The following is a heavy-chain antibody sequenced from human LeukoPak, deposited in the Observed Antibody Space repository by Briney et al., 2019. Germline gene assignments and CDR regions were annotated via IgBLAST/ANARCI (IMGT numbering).Heavy chain of an antibody. CDR2: INPSGGST. V-gene: IGHV1-46*01. CDR1: GYTFTSYY. J-gene: IGHJ4*02. Sequence: ASVKVSCKASGYTFTSYYMHWVRQAPGQGLEWMGIINPSGGSTSYAQKFQGRVTMTRDTSTSTVYMELSSLRSEDTAVYYCARDHNYYDSSGGDYFDYWGQGTLVTVSS. D-gene: IGHD3-22*01. CDR3: ARDHNYYDSSGGDYFDY.